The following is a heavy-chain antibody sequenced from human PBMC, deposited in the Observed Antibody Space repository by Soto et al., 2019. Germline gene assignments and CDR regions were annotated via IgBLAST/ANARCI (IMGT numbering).Heavy chain of an antibody. CDR2: IWYDGSNK. D-gene: IGHD6-25*01. CDR1: GFTFSSYG. J-gene: IGHJ6*02. CDR3: ARDQRVQRPMDV. V-gene: IGHV3-33*01. Sequence: PGGSLRLSCAASGFTFSSYGMHWVRQAPGKGLEWVAVIWYDGSNKYYADSVKGRFTISRDNSKNTLYLQMNSLRAEDTAVYYCARDQRVQRPMDVRGQGTTVTAP.